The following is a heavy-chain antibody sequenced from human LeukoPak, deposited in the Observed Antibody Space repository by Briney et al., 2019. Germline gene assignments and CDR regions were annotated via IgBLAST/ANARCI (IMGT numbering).Heavy chain of an antibody. CDR2: IYTSGST. Sequence: SETLSLTCTVSGGSISSYYWSWIRQPPGKGLEWIGRIYTSGSTNYNPSLKSRVTISVDTSKNQFSLKLSSVTAADTAVYYCARDRIAARPGWFDPWGQGTLVTVSS. D-gene: IGHD6-6*01. V-gene: IGHV4-4*08. CDR3: ARDRIAARPGWFDP. J-gene: IGHJ5*02. CDR1: GGSISSYY.